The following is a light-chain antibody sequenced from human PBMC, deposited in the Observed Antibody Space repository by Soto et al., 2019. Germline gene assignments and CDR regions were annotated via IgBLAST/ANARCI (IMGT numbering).Light chain of an antibody. CDR2: EVS. CDR3: SSYAGSNNLV. V-gene: IGLV2-8*01. J-gene: IGLJ1*01. Sequence: QSVLTQPPSASLSPGQSVTISCTGTSSDVGGYNYVSWYQQHPGKAPKLMIYEVSERPSGVPDRFSGSKSSNTASLTVSGLQAEDEADYYCSSYAGSNNLVFGTGTKVTVL. CDR1: SSDVGGYNY.